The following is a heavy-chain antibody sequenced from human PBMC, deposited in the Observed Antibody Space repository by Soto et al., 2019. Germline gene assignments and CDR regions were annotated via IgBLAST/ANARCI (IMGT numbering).Heavy chain of an antibody. J-gene: IGHJ5*02. V-gene: IGHV3-33*01. CDR3: ARDKDSSGSPLGPSWFDP. CDR2: IWYDGSNK. D-gene: IGHD3-22*01. CDR1: GFTFSSYG. Sequence: LRLSCAASGFTFSSYGMHWVRQAPGQGLEWVAVIWYDGSNKYYADSVKGRFTISRDNSKNTLYLQMNSLRAEDTAVYYCARDKDSSGSPLGPSWFDPWGQGTLVTVSS.